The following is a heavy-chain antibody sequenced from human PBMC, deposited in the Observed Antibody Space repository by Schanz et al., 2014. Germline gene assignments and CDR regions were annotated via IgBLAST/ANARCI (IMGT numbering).Heavy chain of an antibody. CDR1: GYTFIDYY. D-gene: IGHD5-12*01. CDR3: ARTGYDPSLTH. V-gene: IGHV1-69*09. J-gene: IGHJ4*02. Sequence: QVQLVQSGAEVKKPGASVKVSCKASGYTFIDYYMHWVRQAPGQGPEWMGRIIPILGIGNDAQKFQGRVTITADKSTSTAFLEVNSLRSEDTAVYYCARTGYDPSLTHWGQGTLVTVSS. CDR2: IIPILGIG.